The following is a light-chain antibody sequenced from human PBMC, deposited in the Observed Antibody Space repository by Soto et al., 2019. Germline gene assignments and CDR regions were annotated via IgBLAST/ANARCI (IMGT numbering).Light chain of an antibody. CDR1: QSILYTSSKRNY. J-gene: IGKJ1*01. CDR2: WAS. V-gene: IGKV4-1*01. Sequence: DIVMTQSPDSLAVSLGERATLNCKSSQSILYTSSKRNYLAWYQYKPGQPPKLLVYWASTRESGVPARFSGSGSETDFTLTISSLQAEDVAVYYCHQYYRNPQTFGQGTRVEIK. CDR3: HQYYRNPQT.